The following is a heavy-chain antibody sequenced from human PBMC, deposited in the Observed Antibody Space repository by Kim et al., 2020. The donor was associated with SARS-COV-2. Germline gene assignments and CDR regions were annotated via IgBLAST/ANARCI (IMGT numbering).Heavy chain of an antibody. J-gene: IGHJ5*02. CDR3: ARGRKYYYDSSGYPVHWFDP. CDR1: GGSISSGGYY. V-gene: IGHV4-31*03. Sequence: SETLSLTCTVSGGSISSGGYYWSWIRQHPGKGLEWIGYIYYSGSTYYNPSLKSRVTISVDTSKNQFSLKLSSVTAADTAVYYCARGRKYYYDSSGYPVHWFDPWGQGTLVTVSS. CDR2: IYYSGST. D-gene: IGHD3-22*01.